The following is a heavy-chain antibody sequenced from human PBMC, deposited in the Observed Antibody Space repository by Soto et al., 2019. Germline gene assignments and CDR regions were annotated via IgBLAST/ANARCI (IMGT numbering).Heavy chain of an antibody. CDR1: GGSISSYY. CDR2: IYYSGST. D-gene: IGHD4-17*01. Sequence: SETLSLTCTVSGGSISSYYWSWIRQPPGKGLEWIGYIYYSGSTNYNPSLKSRVTISVDTSKNQFSLKLSSVTAADTAVYYCARMPHGDSRVADYWGQGTLVTVSS. V-gene: IGHV4-59*01. CDR3: ARMPHGDSRVADY. J-gene: IGHJ4*02.